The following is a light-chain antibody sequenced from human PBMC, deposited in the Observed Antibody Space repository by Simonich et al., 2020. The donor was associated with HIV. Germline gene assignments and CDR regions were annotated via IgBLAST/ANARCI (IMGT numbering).Light chain of an antibody. CDR3: SSNTSNSTLV. CDR1: SSDVGGYNY. V-gene: IGLV2-14*01. J-gene: IGLJ2*01. CDR2: DVS. Sequence: QSALTQPAAVSGSPGQSSTISCTGTSSDVGGYNYVSWYQQHPGKAPKLMIYDVSGRPSGVSNRFSGSKSGNTASLTISGLQAEDEADYYCSSNTSNSTLVFGGGTRLTVL.